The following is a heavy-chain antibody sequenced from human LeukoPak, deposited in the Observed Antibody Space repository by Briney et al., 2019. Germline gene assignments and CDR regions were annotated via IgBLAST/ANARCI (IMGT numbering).Heavy chain of an antibody. CDR1: GGSISSYY. Sequence: PSETLSLTCTVSGGSISSYYWSWIRQPPGKGLEWIGSIYHSGNSYYNPSLKSRVTISIDTSKNQFSLKLSSVTAADTAVYYCARILSDTSRDWFDPWGQGTLVTVSS. CDR3: ARILSDTSRDWFDP. CDR2: IYHSGNS. D-gene: IGHD2-2*01. J-gene: IGHJ5*02. V-gene: IGHV4-59*08.